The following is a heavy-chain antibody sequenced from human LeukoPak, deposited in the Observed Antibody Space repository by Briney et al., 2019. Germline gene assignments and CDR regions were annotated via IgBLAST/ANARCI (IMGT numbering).Heavy chain of an antibody. CDR2: ITGDGEYT. CDR1: GFTFSSYA. J-gene: IGHJ4*02. V-gene: IGHV3-23*01. Sequence: GGSLRLSCAASGFTFSSYAMAWVRQSPGKGLEWVSCITGDGEYTYHTDSVKGRFTISRDNSKNTLYVQMNGLRAEDTAVYYCAKGTLGSCSGGSCYPLDYWGQGTLVTVSS. CDR3: AKGTLGSCSGGSCYPLDY. D-gene: IGHD2-15*01.